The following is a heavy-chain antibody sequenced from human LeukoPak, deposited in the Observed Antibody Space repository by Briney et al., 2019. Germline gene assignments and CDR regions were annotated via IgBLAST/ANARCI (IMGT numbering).Heavy chain of an antibody. CDR2: INSDWSST. D-gene: IGHD2-15*01. CDR3: AKDIVGGGNDY. J-gene: IGHJ4*02. CDR1: GFTFSSYW. V-gene: IGHV3-74*01. Sequence: SGGSLRLSWAASGFTFSSYWMHWVRQAPGKGLVWVSRINSDWSSTSYADSVKGRFTISRDNAKNTLYLHMNSLRAEDTAVYYCAKDIVGGGNDYWGRGTLVIVSS.